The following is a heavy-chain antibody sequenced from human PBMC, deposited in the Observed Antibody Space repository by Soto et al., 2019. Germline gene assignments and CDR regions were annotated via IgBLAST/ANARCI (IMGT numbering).Heavy chain of an antibody. V-gene: IGHV1-2*04. CDR2: INPNSGGT. D-gene: IGHD3-10*01. CDR3: ARDSGGGFGELFEYGMDV. CDR1: GYTFTGYY. Sequence: ASVKVSCKASGYTFTGYYMHWVRQAPGQGLEWMGWINPNSGGTNYAQKFQGWVTMTRDTSISTAYMELSRLRSDDTAVYYCARDSGGGFGELFEYGMDVWGQGTTVTVSS. J-gene: IGHJ6*02.